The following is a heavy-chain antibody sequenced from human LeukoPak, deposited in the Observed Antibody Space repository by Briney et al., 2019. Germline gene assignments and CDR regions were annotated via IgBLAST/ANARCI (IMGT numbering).Heavy chain of an antibody. CDR1: GGSISSSSYY. V-gene: IGHV4-39*01. J-gene: IGHJ3*02. D-gene: IGHD2-2*01. CDR3: ARQMPMGYCSSTSCYENPFDI. Sequence: SETLSLTCTVSGGSISSSSYYWGWIRQPPGKGLEWIGSIYYSGSTYYNPSLKSRVTISVDTSKNQFSLKLSSVTAADTAVYYCARQMPMGYCSSTSCYENPFDIWGQGTMVTVSS. CDR2: IYYSGST.